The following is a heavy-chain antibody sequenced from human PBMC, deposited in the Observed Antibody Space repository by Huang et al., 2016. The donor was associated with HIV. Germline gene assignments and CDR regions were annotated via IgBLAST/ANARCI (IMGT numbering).Heavy chain of an antibody. CDR2: SYPGDSQT. V-gene: IGHV5-51*03. J-gene: IGHJ5*02. D-gene: IGHD1-26*01. CDR1: GYIFTNYW. CDR3: ARSVVGSQANWFDP. Sequence: EVQLVQSGADVKKPGESLKISCNISGYIFTNYWIGWVRQMPGKGLVCMGCSYPGDSQTRYNPSFQGNVAFAVDKSINTAYLQWRSLRSSDSAMYYCARSVVGSQANWFDPWGQGTLVTVSS.